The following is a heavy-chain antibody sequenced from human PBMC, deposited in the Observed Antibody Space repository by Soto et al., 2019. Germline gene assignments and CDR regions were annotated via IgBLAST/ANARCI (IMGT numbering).Heavy chain of an antibody. D-gene: IGHD6-19*01. J-gene: IGHJ4*02. CDR1: GFTFDDYA. CDR2: ISWNSGSI. V-gene: IGHV3-9*01. Sequence: PGGSLRLSCAASGFTFDDYAMHWVRQAPGKGLEWVSGISWNSGSIGYADSVKGRFTISRDNAKNSLYLQMNSLRAEDTALYYCAKDKGARGIAVAGAIDYWGQGTLVTVSS. CDR3: AKDKGARGIAVAGAIDY.